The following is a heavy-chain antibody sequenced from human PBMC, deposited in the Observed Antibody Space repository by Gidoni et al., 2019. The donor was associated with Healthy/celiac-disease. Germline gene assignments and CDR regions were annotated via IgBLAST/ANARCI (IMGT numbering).Heavy chain of an antibody. CDR3: ARGASLNWFDP. V-gene: IGHV4-34*01. J-gene: IGHJ5*02. CDR2: INHSGST. Sequence: QVQLQQWGAGLLKPSETLSLTCAVYGGSFSGYYWTWIHQPPGKGLEWSGEINHSGSTNYNPSLKSRVTISVDTSKNQFSMKLSSVTAADTAVYYCARGASLNWFDPWGQGTLVTVSS. CDR1: GGSFSGYY.